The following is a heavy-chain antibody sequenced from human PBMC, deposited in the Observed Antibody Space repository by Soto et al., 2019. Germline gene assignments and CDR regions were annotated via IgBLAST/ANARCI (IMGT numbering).Heavy chain of an antibody. CDR2: IKQDGSEK. D-gene: IGHD2-2*01. CDR1: GFTFSSYW. CDR3: AKRSTYWYALDAFDI. V-gene: IGHV3-7*05. J-gene: IGHJ3*02. Sequence: EVQLVESGGGLVQPGGSLRLSCAASGFTFSSYWMSWVRQAPGKGLEWVANIKQDGSEKYYVDSVKGRFTISRDNAKNSLYLQMNRLRAEDTAVYYCAKRSTYWYALDAFDIWGQGTMVTVSS.